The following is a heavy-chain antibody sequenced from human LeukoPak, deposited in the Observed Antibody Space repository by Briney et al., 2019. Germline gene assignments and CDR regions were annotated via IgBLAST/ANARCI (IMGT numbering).Heavy chain of an antibody. CDR2: INTNSGGT. D-gene: IGHD7-27*01. J-gene: IGHJ4*02. V-gene: IGHV1-2*02. Sequence: ASVKVSCKASGYIFTSYYIHWVRQAPRQGLEWMGWINTNSGGTHYAQKFQGRVAMTSDTSIRTASMEVSRLRSDDTAVYYCARDPGANYFDFWGQGTLVTVSS. CDR1: GYIFTSYY. CDR3: ARDPGANYFDF.